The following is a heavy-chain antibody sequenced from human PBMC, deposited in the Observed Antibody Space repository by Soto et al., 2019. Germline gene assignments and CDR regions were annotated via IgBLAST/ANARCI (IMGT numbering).Heavy chain of an antibody. CDR2: IKSDGSGR. V-gene: IGHV3-74*01. Sequence: EVQLVESGGGLVQPGESLTLSCAASGFTFSSYWMHWVRQAPGTGLVWVSRIKSDGSGRYYEDSVKGRLTISRDNAKSALNPQMDLLRVEDTAVYFCASGDGGPHDGNGYLGRHWGQGPVVTVSS. CDR1: GFTFSSYW. CDR3: ASGDGGPHDGNGYLGRH. J-gene: IGHJ4*02. D-gene: IGHD5-18*01.